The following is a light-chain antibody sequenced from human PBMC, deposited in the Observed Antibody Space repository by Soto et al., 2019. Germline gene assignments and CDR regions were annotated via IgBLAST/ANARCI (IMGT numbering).Light chain of an antibody. CDR2: DAS. J-gene: IGKJ3*01. V-gene: IGKV3-11*01. CDR1: QSVSSY. Sequence: EIVLTQSPAPLSLSPGERATLSCRASQSVSSYLAWYQQKPGQAPRLLIYDASNRATGIPARFSGSGSATDFTLTISSLEPEDFAVYFCQHRSDWPLTFGPGTKVDSK. CDR3: QHRSDWPLT.